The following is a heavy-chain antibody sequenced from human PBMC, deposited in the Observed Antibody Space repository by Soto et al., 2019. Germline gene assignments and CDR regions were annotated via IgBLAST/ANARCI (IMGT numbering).Heavy chain of an antibody. CDR3: AKDDPSEGSDILTGYYNFDY. Sequence: GGSLRLSCAASGFTFSSYAMSWVRQAPGKGLEWVSAISGSGGSTYYADSVKGRFTISRDNSKNTLYLQMNSLRAEDTAVYYCAKDDPSEGSDILTGYYNFDYWDQGTLVTVSS. V-gene: IGHV3-23*01. D-gene: IGHD3-9*01. CDR2: ISGSGGST. CDR1: GFTFSSYA. J-gene: IGHJ4*02.